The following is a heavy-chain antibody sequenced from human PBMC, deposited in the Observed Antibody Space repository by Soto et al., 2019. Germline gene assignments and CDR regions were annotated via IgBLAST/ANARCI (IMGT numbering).Heavy chain of an antibody. D-gene: IGHD3-3*01. V-gene: IGHV5-51*01. Sequence: GECLKISCKGSGYSFTSYWIGWVRQMPGKGLEWMGIIYPGDSDTRYSPSFQGQVTISADKSISTAYLQWSSLKASDTAMYYCAITIFGVAQWGAFDIWGQGTMVTVSS. CDR1: GYSFTSYW. CDR3: AITIFGVAQWGAFDI. CDR2: IYPGDSDT. J-gene: IGHJ3*02.